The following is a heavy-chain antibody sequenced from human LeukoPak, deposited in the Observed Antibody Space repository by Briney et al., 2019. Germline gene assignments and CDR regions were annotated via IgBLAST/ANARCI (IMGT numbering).Heavy chain of an antibody. D-gene: IGHD3-10*01. J-gene: IGHJ6*03. CDR3: ARDLGITMVRGVRTAYYYMDV. V-gene: IGHV4-39*07. CDR2: IYYSGST. CDR1: GVSISSSSYY. Sequence: PSETLSLTCTVSGVSISSSSYYWGWIRQPPGKGLEWIGSIYYSGSTNYNPSLKSRVTMSVDTSKNQCSLKLSSVTAADTAVYYCARDLGITMVRGVRTAYYYMDVWGKGTTVTISS.